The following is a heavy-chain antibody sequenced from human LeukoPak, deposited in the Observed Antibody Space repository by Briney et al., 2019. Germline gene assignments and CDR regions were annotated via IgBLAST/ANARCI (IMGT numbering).Heavy chain of an antibody. J-gene: IGHJ3*02. V-gene: IGHV1-46*01. CDR3: ARDLAPALDAFDI. CDR2: INPSGGST. CDR1: GGTFSSYA. Sequence: GASVKVSCKASGGTFSSYAISWVRQAPGQGLGWMGIINPSGGSTSYAQKFQGRVTMTRDMSTSTVYMELSSLRSEDTAVYYCARDLAPALDAFDIWGQGTWSPSLQ.